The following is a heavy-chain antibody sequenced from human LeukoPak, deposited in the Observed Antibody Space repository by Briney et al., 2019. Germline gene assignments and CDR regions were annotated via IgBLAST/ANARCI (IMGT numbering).Heavy chain of an antibody. CDR2: IYYSGST. D-gene: IGHD3-22*01. CDR1: GGSISSGGYY. V-gene: IGHV4-31*03. J-gene: IGHJ4*02. Sequence: PSETLSLTCTVSGGSISSGGYYWSWIRQHPGKGLEWIGYIYYSGSTYYNPSLKSRVTISVDTSKNQFSLKLSSVTAADTAVYYCARVSSSGYYQYYFDYWGQGTLVTASS. CDR3: ARVSSSGYYQYYFDY.